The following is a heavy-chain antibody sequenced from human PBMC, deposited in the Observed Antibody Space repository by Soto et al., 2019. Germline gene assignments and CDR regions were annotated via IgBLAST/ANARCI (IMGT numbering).Heavy chain of an antibody. D-gene: IGHD6-13*01. V-gene: IGHV3-30-3*01. J-gene: IGHJ5*02. CDR3: ARDGSSSWYNWFDP. CDR2: ISYDGSNK. CDR1: GFTFTSYA. Sequence: QVQLVESGGGVVQPGRSLRLSCAASGFTFTSYAMHWVRQAPGKGLEWVAVISYDGSNKYYADSVKGRFTISRDNSKNTLYLQMNRLRAEDTAVYYCARDGSSSWYNWFDPWGQGTLVTVSS.